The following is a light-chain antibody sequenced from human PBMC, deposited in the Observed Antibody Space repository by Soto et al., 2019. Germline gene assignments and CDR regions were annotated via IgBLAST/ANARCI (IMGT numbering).Light chain of an antibody. V-gene: IGKV1-39*01. Sequence: DIQMTQSPSFLSASVGDRVTISCRASQAINTYLNWYQQKPGKAPKLLIYGTSDLQNGVPSRFSGGGSGTDFTLTISSLLPEDFATYYCQRSYSTRLITFGQGTRLEV. CDR2: GTS. CDR3: QRSYSTRLIT. J-gene: IGKJ5*01. CDR1: QAINTY.